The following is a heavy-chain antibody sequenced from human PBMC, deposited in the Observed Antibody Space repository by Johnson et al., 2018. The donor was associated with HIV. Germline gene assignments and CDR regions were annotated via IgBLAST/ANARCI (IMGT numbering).Heavy chain of an antibody. V-gene: IGHV3-30*19. D-gene: IGHD6-13*01. CDR3: ARGEAADGAFDI. Sequence: QVKLVESGGGVVQPGRSLRLSCAASGFTFSSYGMHWVRQAPGKGLEWVAVIWFDGSNKYYADSVKGRFTISRDNSKNTLYLQMNSLRAEDTAVYYCARGEAADGAFDIWGQGTMVTVSS. CDR1: GFTFSSYG. J-gene: IGHJ3*02. CDR2: IWFDGSNK.